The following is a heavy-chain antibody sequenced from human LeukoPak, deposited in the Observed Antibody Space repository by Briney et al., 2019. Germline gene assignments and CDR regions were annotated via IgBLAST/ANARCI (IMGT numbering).Heavy chain of an antibody. J-gene: IGHJ4*02. D-gene: IGHD3-16*01. CDR1: GFNFNSYT. CDR2: ISRSGAHI. CDR3: AKDRLGGGSDRHPINY. Sequence: GESMRLSCAASGFNFNSYTMTWVRQAPGKGLEWVSSISRSGAHIFYSDSVRGRFTISRDNAKNSLYLQMTSLIAEDTAVYYCAKDRLGGGSDRHPINYSGQGTLVTVSS. V-gene: IGHV3-21*01.